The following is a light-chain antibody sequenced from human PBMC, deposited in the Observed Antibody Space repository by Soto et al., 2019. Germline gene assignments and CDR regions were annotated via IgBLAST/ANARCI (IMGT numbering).Light chain of an antibody. Sequence: QSVLTQPPSASGAPGQSVTISCTGTSGDVXAYNFVSWYQQHPGKAPKLMIYEVSKRPSGVPDRFSASKSGTTASLTVSGLQADDEANYYCSSFKGTNSFVFVTGTKVTVL. CDR1: SGDVXAYNF. CDR2: EVS. CDR3: SSFKGTNSFV. J-gene: IGLJ1*01. V-gene: IGLV2-8*01.